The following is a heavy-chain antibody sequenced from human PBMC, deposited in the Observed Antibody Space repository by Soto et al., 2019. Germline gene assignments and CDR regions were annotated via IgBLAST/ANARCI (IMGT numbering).Heavy chain of an antibody. CDR2: INHSGST. CDR1: GGSFSGYY. V-gene: IGHV4-34*01. D-gene: IGHD5-12*01. Sequence: PSETLSLTCAVYGGSFSGYYWSWIRQPPGKGLEWIGEINHSGSTNYNPSLKSRVTITVDTSKNQFSLKLSSVTAADTAVYYCAREVATISDYYYYMDVWGKGTTVTVSS. J-gene: IGHJ6*03. CDR3: AREVATISDYYYYMDV.